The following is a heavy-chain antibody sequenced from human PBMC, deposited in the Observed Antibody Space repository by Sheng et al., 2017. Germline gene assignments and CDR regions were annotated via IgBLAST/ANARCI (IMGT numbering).Heavy chain of an antibody. J-gene: IGHJ4*02. CDR1: EFTFSSYG. Sequence: QVQLVESGGGVVQPGRSLRLSCAASEFTFSSYGMHWVRQAPGKGLEWVALIWYDGGNKYYADSVKGRFTISRDNSKNTLYLQMNSLRAEDTAVYYCARLGGYWWIDYWGQGTLVTVSS. D-gene: IGHD2-15*01. CDR3: ARLGGYWWIDY. CDR2: IWYDGGNK. V-gene: IGHV3-33*01.